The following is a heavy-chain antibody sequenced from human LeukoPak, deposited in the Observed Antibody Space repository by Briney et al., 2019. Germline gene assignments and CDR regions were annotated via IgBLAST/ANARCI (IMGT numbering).Heavy chain of an antibody. CDR3: AELCITTTAGV. J-gene: IGHJ6*04. Sequence: GESLRLSCGAWGFTYRSYEMNDVRQAPGKALEGGAYISNRGSTIHHPHSVKGRFTISSDNAKILLYLQLNGRRADDRAFYYCAELCITTTAGVWGKETTVTMSS. CDR1: GFTYRSYE. D-gene: IGHD3-22*01. V-gene: IGHV3-48*03. CDR2: ISNRGSTI.